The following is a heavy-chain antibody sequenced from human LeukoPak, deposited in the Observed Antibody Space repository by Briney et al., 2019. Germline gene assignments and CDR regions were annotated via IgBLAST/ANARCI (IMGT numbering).Heavy chain of an antibody. Sequence: PSETLSRTCTVSGGSISSYYWSWIRQPAGKGLEWIGRIYTSGSTNYNPSLKSRVTISVDKSKNQFSLKLSSVTAADTAVYYCARGGSKYFDLWGRGTPVSVSS. CDR1: GGSISSYY. V-gene: IGHV4-4*07. CDR3: ARGGSKYFDL. CDR2: IYTSGST. D-gene: IGHD3-10*01. J-gene: IGHJ2*01.